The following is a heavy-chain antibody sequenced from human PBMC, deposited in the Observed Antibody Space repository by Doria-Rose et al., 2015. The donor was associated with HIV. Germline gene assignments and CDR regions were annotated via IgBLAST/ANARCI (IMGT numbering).Heavy chain of an antibody. CDR1: GVSLSSPGMG. J-gene: IGHJ4*02. CDR3: ARIKSSRWYHKYYFDF. V-gene: IGHV2-26*01. D-gene: IGHD6-13*01. Sequence: QESGPVLVKPTETLTLTCTVSGVSLSSPGMGVSWIRQPPGKALEWLANSFSDDERSYKTSLTSRLTISRGTSNSQVVLTMTDMDPVDTATYYCARIKSSRWYHKYYFDFWGQGTLVIVSA. CDR2: SFSDDER.